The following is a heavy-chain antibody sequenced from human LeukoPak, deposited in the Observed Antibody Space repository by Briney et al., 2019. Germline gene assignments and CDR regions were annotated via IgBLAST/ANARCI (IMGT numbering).Heavy chain of an antibody. CDR1: GGSISSGGYS. Sequence: SETLSLTCAVSGGSISSGGYSWSWIRQPPGKGLERIGYIYHSGSTYYNPSHKSRVTISVDRSKNQFSLKLSSVTAADTAVYYCARGGYGDYGPLWFDPWGQGTLVTVSS. V-gene: IGHV4-30-2*01. D-gene: IGHD4-17*01. CDR3: ARGGYGDYGPLWFDP. J-gene: IGHJ5*02. CDR2: IYHSGST.